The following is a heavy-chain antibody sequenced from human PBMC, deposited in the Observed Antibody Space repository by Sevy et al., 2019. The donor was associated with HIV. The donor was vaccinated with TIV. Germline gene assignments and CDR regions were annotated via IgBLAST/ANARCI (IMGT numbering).Heavy chain of an antibody. D-gene: IGHD1-26*01. CDR1: GYTFTSYG. Sequence: ASVKVSCKASGYTFTSYGISWVRQAPGQGLEWMGWISAYNGNTNYAQKLQGRVTMTTDTSTSTAYMEMRSLRSDDTAVYYCARDLYSGSYYVLARNAFDIWGQGTMVTVSS. V-gene: IGHV1-18*01. CDR3: ARDLYSGSYYVLARNAFDI. CDR2: ISAYNGNT. J-gene: IGHJ3*02.